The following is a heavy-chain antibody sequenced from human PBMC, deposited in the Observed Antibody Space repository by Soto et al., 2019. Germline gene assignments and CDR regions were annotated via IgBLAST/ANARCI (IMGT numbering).Heavy chain of an antibody. V-gene: IGHV3-48*02. Sequence: LRLSCAASGFTFSTYSINWVRQAPGKGLEWISYISDNSSVIYYADAVKGRFTISRDNAKNSLYLQMNSLRDEDTAVYHCAKSSGHLVDYHDGMDVWGQGTTVTVSS. CDR2: ISDNSSVI. CDR1: GFTFSTYS. J-gene: IGHJ6*02. D-gene: IGHD2-8*02. CDR3: AKSSGHLVDYHDGMDV.